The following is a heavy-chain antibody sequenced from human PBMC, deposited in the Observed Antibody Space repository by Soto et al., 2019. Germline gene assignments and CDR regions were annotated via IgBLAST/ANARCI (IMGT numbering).Heavy chain of an antibody. V-gene: IGHV3-33*01. CDR3: ARDLHYSNYPHLDY. CDR1: GFTFSSYG. Sequence: QVQLVESGGGVVQPGRSLRLSCAASGFTFSSYGMHWVRQAPGKGLEWVAVIWYDGSNKYYADSVKGRFTISRDNSNHTLHLQMNSLTAVDRAVYYCARDLHYSNYPHLDYWGQGTLVAVSS. CDR2: IWYDGSNK. J-gene: IGHJ4*02. D-gene: IGHD4-4*01.